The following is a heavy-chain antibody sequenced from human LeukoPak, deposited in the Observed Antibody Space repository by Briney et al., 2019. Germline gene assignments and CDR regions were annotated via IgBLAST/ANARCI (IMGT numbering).Heavy chain of an antibody. CDR2: IYYSGST. V-gene: IGHV4-59*01. J-gene: IGHJ3*02. CDR3: ARFWNDYGGNFGTGAFDI. CDR1: GGSISSYY. Sequence: PSETLSLTCTVSGGSISSYYWSWIRQPPGKGLEWIGYIYYSGSTNYNPSLKSRVTISVDTSKNQFSLKLSSVTAADTAVYYCARFWNDYGGNFGTGAFDIWGQGTMVTVSS. D-gene: IGHD4-23*01.